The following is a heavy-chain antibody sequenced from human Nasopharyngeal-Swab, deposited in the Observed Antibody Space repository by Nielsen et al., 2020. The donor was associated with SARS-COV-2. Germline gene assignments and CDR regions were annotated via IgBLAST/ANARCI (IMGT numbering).Heavy chain of an antibody. CDR2: ISAGNGNT. Sequence: WVRQAPGKRLEGMGWISAGNGNTKYSQKFQGRVTITRDTSASTAYMELSSLRSEDTAVYYCAREGYNYYDSSGYYQGAFDIWGQGTMVTVSS. D-gene: IGHD3-22*01. V-gene: IGHV1-3*01. J-gene: IGHJ3*02. CDR3: AREGYNYYDSSGYYQGAFDI.